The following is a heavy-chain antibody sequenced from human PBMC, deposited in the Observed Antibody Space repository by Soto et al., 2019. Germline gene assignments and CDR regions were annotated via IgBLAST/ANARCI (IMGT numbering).Heavy chain of an antibody. CDR3: ARETSGPNRGFDY. Sequence: PGGSLRLSCAASGFTVSSNYMSWVRQAPGKGLEWVSSISSSSSYIYYADSVKGRFTISRDNARNSLYLQMNSLRAEDTAVYYCARETSGPNRGFDYWGQGTLVTVSS. D-gene: IGHD5-12*01. J-gene: IGHJ4*02. V-gene: IGHV3-21*01. CDR1: GFTVSSNY. CDR2: ISSSSSYI.